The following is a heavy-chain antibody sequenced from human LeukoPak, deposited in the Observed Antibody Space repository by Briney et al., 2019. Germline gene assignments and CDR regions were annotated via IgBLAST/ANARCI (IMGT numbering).Heavy chain of an antibody. CDR3: ARGKDSGQFAPFDY. CDR2: INPNSGGT. CDR1: GYTFTGYY. V-gene: IGHV1-2*02. Sequence: ASVKVSCKASGYTFTGYYMHRVRQAPGQGLEWMGWINPNSGGTNYAQKFQGRVTMTRDTSISTAYMELSRLRSDDTAVYYCARGKDSGQFAPFDYWGQGTLVTVSS. J-gene: IGHJ4*02. D-gene: IGHD1-26*01.